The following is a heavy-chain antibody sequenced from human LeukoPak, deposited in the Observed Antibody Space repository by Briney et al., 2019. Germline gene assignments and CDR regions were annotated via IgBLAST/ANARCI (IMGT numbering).Heavy chain of an antibody. D-gene: IGHD6-13*01. Sequence: GQSLKISCKGSGYSFTTYWIGWVRQMPGKGLESMGIIYPGDSDTIYSPSFQAQVTNSADRSISPPHLQWSSLKASATAMYYCASGAGIAAPGTYDAFDIWGQGTMVTVSS. J-gene: IGHJ3*02. CDR1: GYSFTTYW. CDR3: ASGAGIAAPGTYDAFDI. V-gene: IGHV5-51*01. CDR2: IYPGDSDT.